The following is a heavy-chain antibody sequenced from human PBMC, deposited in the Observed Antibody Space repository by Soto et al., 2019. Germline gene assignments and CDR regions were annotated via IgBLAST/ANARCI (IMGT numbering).Heavy chain of an antibody. CDR2: ISWNSGSI. CDR3: AKGKAVLLWFGELPYDAFDI. D-gene: IGHD3-10*01. J-gene: IGHJ3*02. CDR1: GFTFDDYA. V-gene: IGHV3-9*01. Sequence: EVQLVESGGGSVQPGRSLRLSCAASGFTFDDYAMHWVRQAPGKGLEWVSGISWNSGSIGYADSVKGRFTISRDNAKNSLYLQMNSLRAEDTALYYCAKGKAVLLWFGELPYDAFDIWGQGTMVTVSS.